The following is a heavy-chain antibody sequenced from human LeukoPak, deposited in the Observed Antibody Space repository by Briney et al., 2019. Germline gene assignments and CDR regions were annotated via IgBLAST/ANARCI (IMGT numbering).Heavy chain of an antibody. Sequence: GGSLRLSCAASGFSFSSYHMNWVRQAPGKGLEWVSFIRSDGSNKYYADSVKGRFTISRDNSKNTLYLQMNSLRVEDTAVYYCAKDRTELGDFVDYWGQGTLVSVSS. CDR2: IRSDGSNK. CDR3: AKDRTELGDFVDY. D-gene: IGHD2-21*02. V-gene: IGHV3-30*02. CDR1: GFSFSSYH. J-gene: IGHJ4*02.